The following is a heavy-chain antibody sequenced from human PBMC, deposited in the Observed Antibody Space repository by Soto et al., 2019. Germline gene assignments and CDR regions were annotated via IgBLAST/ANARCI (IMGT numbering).Heavy chain of an antibody. CDR2: ISSSGVT. V-gene: IGHV1-18*04. CDR3: ARDHGGYGTFDY. Sequence: QVRLVQSGPEVKKPEASVKVSCKASGYTFSSSAISWVRQAPGQGPEWMGWISSSGVTNYAQNFQGRVTLTVDSSTTTAYMEVRSLSSADTAIYCCARDHGGYGTFDYWGQGTLVTVSS. CDR1: GYTFSSSA. J-gene: IGHJ4*02. D-gene: IGHD5-12*01.